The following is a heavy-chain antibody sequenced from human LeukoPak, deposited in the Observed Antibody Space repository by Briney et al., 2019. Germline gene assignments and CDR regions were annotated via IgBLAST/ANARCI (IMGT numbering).Heavy chain of an antibody. D-gene: IGHD2-15*01. CDR2: IYYGGST. CDR1: GGSISSYY. CDR3: ARRVVVVAATRYWYFDL. J-gene: IGHJ2*01. V-gene: IGHV4-59*08. Sequence: EPSETLSLTCTVSGGSISSYYWSWIRQPPGKGLEWIGYIYYGGSTNYNPSLKSRVTISVDTSKNQFSLKLSSVTAADTAVYYCARRVVVVAATRYWYFDLWGRGTLVTVSS.